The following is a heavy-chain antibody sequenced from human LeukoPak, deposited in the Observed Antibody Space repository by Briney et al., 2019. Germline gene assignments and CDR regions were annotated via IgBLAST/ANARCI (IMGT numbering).Heavy chain of an antibody. J-gene: IGHJ5*02. Sequence: GGSLRLSCAASGFTFSSYEMNWVRQAPGKGLEWVSYISSSGSTIYYADSVKGRFTISRDNSKNTLYLQMNSLRAEDTAVYYCAKDYLAVAGTWGQGTLVTVSS. CDR1: GFTFSSYE. CDR2: ISSSGSTI. V-gene: IGHV3-48*03. CDR3: AKDYLAVAGT. D-gene: IGHD6-19*01.